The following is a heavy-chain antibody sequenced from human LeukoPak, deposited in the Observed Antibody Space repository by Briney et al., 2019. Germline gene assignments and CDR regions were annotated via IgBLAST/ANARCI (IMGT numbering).Heavy chain of an antibody. CDR2: IYHSGSN. CDR3: ASYDFWSGYFAY. Sequence: SETLSLTCTVSGYSISSGYYWGRIRPPPGKGLEWIGSIYHSGSNYYNPSLKSRVTISVDTSKNQFSLKLSSVTAADTAVYYCASYDFWSGYFAYWGQGPLVTVSS. J-gene: IGHJ4*02. D-gene: IGHD3-3*01. CDR1: GYSISSGYY. V-gene: IGHV4-38-2*02.